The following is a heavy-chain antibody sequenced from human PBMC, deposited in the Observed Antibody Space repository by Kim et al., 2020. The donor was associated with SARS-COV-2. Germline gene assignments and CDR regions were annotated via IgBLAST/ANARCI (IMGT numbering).Heavy chain of an antibody. Sequence: SGGSTYYADSVKGRFTISRDNSKHTLYLQMNSLRAEDTAVYYCAKRPGGNWGQGTLVTVSS. CDR3: AKRPGGN. V-gene: IGHV3-23*01. CDR2: SGGST. J-gene: IGHJ4*02. D-gene: IGHD3-16*01.